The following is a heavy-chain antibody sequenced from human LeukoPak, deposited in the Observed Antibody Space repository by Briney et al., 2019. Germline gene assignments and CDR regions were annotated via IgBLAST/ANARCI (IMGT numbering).Heavy chain of an antibody. CDR3: ARVTGYRIEDYFDY. CDR1: GGSISSYY. J-gene: IGHJ4*02. D-gene: IGHD6-13*01. V-gene: IGHV4-59*01. CDR2: IYYSGST. Sequence: SSETLSLTCTVSGGSISSYYWSWIRQPPGKGLEWIGYIYYSGSTNYNPSLKSRVTISVETSKNEFSLKLRSVTAADTAVYYCARVTGYRIEDYFDYWGQGTLVTVSS.